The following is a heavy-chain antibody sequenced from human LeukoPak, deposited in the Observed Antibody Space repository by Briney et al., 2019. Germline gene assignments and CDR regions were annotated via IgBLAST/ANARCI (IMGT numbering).Heavy chain of an antibody. CDR2: IKQDGRQK. J-gene: IGHJ5*02. D-gene: IGHD6-13*01. CDR3: ASSYSSSWYSEAGNWFDP. Sequence: TPASAPAAFSGSSLWMSCVRHVTKNLREWVATIKQDGRQKNYMDSGKGRLTISRHPAKNSLYLQMNSLRAEDTAVYYCASSYSSSWYSEAGNWFDPWGQGTLVSVSS. CDR1: AFSGSSLW. V-gene: IGHV3-7*01.